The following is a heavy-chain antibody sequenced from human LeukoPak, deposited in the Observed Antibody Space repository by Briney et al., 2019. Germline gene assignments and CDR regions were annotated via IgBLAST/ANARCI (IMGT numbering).Heavy chain of an antibody. D-gene: IGHD3-9*01. J-gene: IGHJ4*02. Sequence: GASVKVSCKASGYTFTSYAMHWVRQAPGQRLEWMGWINAGNGNTKYSQKFQGRVSITRDTSASTAYMELSSLRSEDTAVYYCARDRGDYDILTGYRILGLTFGYWGQGTLVTVSS. CDR3: ARDRGDYDILTGYRILGLTFGY. CDR2: INAGNGNT. V-gene: IGHV1-3*01. CDR1: GYTFTSYA.